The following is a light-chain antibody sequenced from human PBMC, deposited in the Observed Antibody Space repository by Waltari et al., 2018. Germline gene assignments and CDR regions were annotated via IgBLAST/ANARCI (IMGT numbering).Light chain of an antibody. CDR2: GAS. CDR1: QSVSSK. J-gene: IGKJ4*01. V-gene: IGKV3-15*01. Sequence: EIVMTQSPGTLSVSPGEGATLSCRASQSVSSKVAWYQQRPGQAPRLLIFGASTRATGIPARFSGSESGTEFTLTISSLQSEDSGVYFCQQYTTRPLTLGGGTKVEI. CDR3: QQYTTRPLT.